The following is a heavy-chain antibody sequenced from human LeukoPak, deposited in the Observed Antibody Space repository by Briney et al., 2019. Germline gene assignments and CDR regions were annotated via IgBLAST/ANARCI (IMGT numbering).Heavy chain of an antibody. J-gene: IGHJ3*01. V-gene: IGHV4-59*01. CDR1: VVSISGSF. CDR3: ARAGPRAYSGCDL. CDR2: IYKNGDT. D-gene: IGHD5-12*01. Sequence: SETLSLTCSASVVSISGSFWSWIRQPPGKGLEWIGYIYKNGDTKYSPSLRSRVTMSQDTSKNQLSLRLNSVTVEDTAVYYCARAGPRAYSGCDLWGQGAMVTVSS.